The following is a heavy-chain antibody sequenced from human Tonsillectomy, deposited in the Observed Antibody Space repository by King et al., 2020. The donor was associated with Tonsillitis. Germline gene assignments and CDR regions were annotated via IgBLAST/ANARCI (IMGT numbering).Heavy chain of an antibody. CDR1: GFTFSSYG. D-gene: IGHD3-10*01. CDR2: ISYDGRNK. CDR3: ARDAHYYASGSRGFRFDP. J-gene: IGHJ5*02. Sequence: QLVQSGGGVVQPGRSLRLSCAASGFTFSSYGMHWVRQAPGKGLEWVAVISYDGRNKYYADPVIGRFTISRDNSKNTLYLQMNSLRAEDTSVYYCARDAHYYASGSRGFRFDPWGQGTLVTVSS. V-gene: IGHV3-33*05.